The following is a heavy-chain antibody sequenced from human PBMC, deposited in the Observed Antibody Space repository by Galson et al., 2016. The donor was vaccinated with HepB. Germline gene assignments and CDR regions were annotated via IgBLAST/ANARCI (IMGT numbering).Heavy chain of an antibody. CDR2: IYAGGDT. J-gene: IGHJ4*02. Sequence: SLRLSCAASGLNVSSDYMNWVRQAPGKGLEWVSVIYAGGDTNYADSVEGRFIISRDNSKNTLYLQMDSLRAEDTAVYYCSRDLSGWGSRFDYGGQGALVTVSS. CDR3: SRDLSGWGSRFDY. D-gene: IGHD6-13*01. V-gene: IGHV3-53*01. CDR1: GLNVSSDY.